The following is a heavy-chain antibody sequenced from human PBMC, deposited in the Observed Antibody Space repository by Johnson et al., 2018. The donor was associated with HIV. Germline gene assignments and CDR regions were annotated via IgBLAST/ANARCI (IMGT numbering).Heavy chain of an antibody. CDR3: ARAAYSGSHHDAFDI. CDR2: ITGSGDKT. D-gene: IGHD1-26*01. V-gene: IGHV3-23*04. J-gene: IGHJ3*02. Sequence: EQLVESGGGLVQPGGSLRLSCAAAGFTFSSYVLTWVRQAPGKGLEWVSTITGSGDKTWYADSVTGRVTISSDNSNNTVFLQMNSRRAEDTALYYCARAAYSGSHHDAFDIWGQGTMVTVSS. CDR1: GFTFSSYV.